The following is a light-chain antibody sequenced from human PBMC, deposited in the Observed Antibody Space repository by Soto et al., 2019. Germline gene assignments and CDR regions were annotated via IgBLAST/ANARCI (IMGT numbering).Light chain of an antibody. CDR3: QQRSDSIT. Sequence: EIVLTESPDTLSLSPLERATLSFWASHSVTTHLAWFQQRPGQTPRLLIYDASTRAPGIPARFSGRGSGADFTLTISSLEPEDFAVYYCQQRSDSITFGQGTRLEIK. CDR1: HSVTTH. V-gene: IGKV3-11*01. J-gene: IGKJ5*01. CDR2: DAS.